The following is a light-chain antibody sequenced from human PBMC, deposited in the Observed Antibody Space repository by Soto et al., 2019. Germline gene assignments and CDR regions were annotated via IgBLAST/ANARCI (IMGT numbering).Light chain of an antibody. CDR2: KAS. Sequence: DIQITQSPSTLSASLGDRVTITCRASQSISSWLAWYQQKPGKAPNLLIYKASSLEGGVPSRFSGSGSGTEFTLTISSLQPDDFATYYCQQYNSYWTFGQGTKVDIK. J-gene: IGKJ1*01. V-gene: IGKV1-5*03. CDR3: QQYNSYWT. CDR1: QSISSW.